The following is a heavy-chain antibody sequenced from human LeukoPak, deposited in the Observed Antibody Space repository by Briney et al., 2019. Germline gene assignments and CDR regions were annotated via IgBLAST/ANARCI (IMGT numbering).Heavy chain of an antibody. CDR1: GFTFDDYG. CDR3: ARAVEGGDYANWFVP. Sequence: PGGSLRLSCAASGFTFDDYGMSWVRQAPGKGLEWVSGINWNGGSTGYADSVKGRFTISRDNAKNSLYLQMNSLRAEDTALYYCARAVEGGDYANWFVPCGQGTLVTVSS. V-gene: IGHV3-20*04. D-gene: IGHD4-17*01. CDR2: INWNGGST. J-gene: IGHJ5*02.